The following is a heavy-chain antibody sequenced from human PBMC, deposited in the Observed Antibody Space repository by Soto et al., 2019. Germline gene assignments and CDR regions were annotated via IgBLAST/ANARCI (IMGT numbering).Heavy chain of an antibody. CDR2: ISGSGGST. CDR1: GIAYSSYA. J-gene: IGHJ3*02. V-gene: IGHV3-23*01. CDR3: AKDRSGSYSRNAFDI. Sequence: GGTLRLSSTYSGIAYSSYAMSSVRPARGKGLEWVSAISGSGGSTYYADSVKGRFTISRDNSKNTLYLQMNSLRAEDTAVYYCAKDRSGSYSRNAFDIWGRGTMVIVSS. D-gene: IGHD1-26*01.